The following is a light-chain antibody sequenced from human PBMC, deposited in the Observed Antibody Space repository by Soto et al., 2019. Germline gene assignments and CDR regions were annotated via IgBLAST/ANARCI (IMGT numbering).Light chain of an antibody. Sequence: QYVLTQPPSASGTPGQSVTMSCSGGSSNIGSNAVNWFQQLPGTAPKLLIYSNNQRPSGVPDRFSGSKSGTSASLAISGLQAGDESDYYCAAWDDSLEGPVFGGGTKLTVL. CDR1: SSNIGSNA. CDR3: AAWDDSLEGPV. V-gene: IGLV1-44*01. J-gene: IGLJ3*02. CDR2: SNN.